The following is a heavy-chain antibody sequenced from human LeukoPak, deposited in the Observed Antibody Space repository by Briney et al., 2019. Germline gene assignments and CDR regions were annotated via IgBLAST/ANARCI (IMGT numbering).Heavy chain of an antibody. D-gene: IGHD1-26*01. CDR3: ARGKGGTPDY. V-gene: IGHV1-69*04. Sequence: ASVKVSCKASGGTFSSYAISWVRQAPGQGLGWMGRIIPILGIANYAQKFQGRVTITADKSTSTAYMELSSLRSEDTAVYYCARGKGGTPDYWGQGTLVTVSS. CDR1: GGTFSSYA. CDR2: IIPILGIA. J-gene: IGHJ4*02.